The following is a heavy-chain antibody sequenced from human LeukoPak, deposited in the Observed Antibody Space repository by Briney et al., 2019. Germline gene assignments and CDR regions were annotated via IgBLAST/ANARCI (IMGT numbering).Heavy chain of an antibody. J-gene: IGHJ4*02. V-gene: IGHV4-34*01. CDR3: ARRLHYDFWSGPPN. Sequence: PSETLSLTCAVYGGSFSGYYWSWIRQPPGKGLEWIGEINHSGSTNYNPSLKSRVTISVDTSKNQFSLKLSSVTAADTAVYYCARRLHYDFWSGPPNWGQGTLVTVSS. CDR1: GGSFSGYY. CDR2: INHSGST. D-gene: IGHD3-3*01.